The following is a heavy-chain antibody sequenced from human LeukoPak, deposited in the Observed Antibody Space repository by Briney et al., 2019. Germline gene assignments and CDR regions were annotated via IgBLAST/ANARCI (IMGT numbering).Heavy chain of an antibody. V-gene: IGHV3-11*01. CDR2: ITSSGTTT. D-gene: IGHD3-10*01. CDR3: ARGFYGSGSHYFDY. J-gene: IGHJ4*02. Sequence: GGSLRPSCAASGFRFSDNSMSWIRQAPGRGLEWISYITSSGTTTYYADSVKGRFTISRDNAKNSLYLQMSSLRAEDTAVYYCARGFYGSGSHYFDYWGQGTLVTVSS. CDR1: GFRFSDNS.